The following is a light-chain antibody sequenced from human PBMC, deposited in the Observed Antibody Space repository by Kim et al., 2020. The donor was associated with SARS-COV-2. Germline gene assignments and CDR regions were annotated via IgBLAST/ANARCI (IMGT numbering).Light chain of an antibody. CDR1: QSVSSN. Sequence: EIVMTQSPATLSVSPGERATLSCRASQSVSSNLAWYQQKPGQAPRLLIYGASIRATGIAARFSGSGFGTEFTLTISSLQSEDFGVYHCQHYIDWSLTFGGGTKLEI. CDR3: QHYIDWSLT. V-gene: IGKV3-15*01. J-gene: IGKJ4*01. CDR2: GAS.